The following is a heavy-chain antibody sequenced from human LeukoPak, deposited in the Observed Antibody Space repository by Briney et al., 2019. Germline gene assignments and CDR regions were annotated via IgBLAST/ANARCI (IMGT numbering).Heavy chain of an antibody. J-gene: IGHJ6*04. CDR2: ISYDGSNK. V-gene: IGHV3-30-3*01. CDR1: GCIFIRYA. D-gene: IGHD1-1*01. CDR3: ATGNGEGEKYYYYGMDV. Sequence: GGCLTHSCVASGCIFIRYAMRWVRQDPGKGLEWVAVISYDGSNKYYADSVKGRFTISRDNSKNTLYLQMNSLRAEDTAVYYCATGNGEGEKYYYYGMDVWGKGTTVTVSS.